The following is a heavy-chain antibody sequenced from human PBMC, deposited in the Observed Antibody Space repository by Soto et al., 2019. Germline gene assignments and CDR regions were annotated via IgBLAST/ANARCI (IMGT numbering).Heavy chain of an antibody. V-gene: IGHV3-66*01. D-gene: IGHD2-15*01. CDR1: GFTVSSNY. CDR2: IYSGGST. J-gene: IGHJ6*03. CDR3: ATRYCSGGSCYPYYYYYMDV. Sequence: GGSLRLSCAASGFTVSSNYMSWVRQAPGKGLEWVSVIYSGGSTYYADSVKGRFTISRDNSKNTLYLQMNSLRAEDTAVYYCATRYCSGGSCYPYYYYYMDVWGKGTTVTVSS.